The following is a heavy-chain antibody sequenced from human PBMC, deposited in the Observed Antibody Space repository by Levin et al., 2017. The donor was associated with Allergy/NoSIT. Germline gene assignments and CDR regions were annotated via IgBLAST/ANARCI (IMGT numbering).Heavy chain of an antibody. CDR1: GFTFSSYG. V-gene: IGHV3-30*18. J-gene: IGHJ6*02. CDR2: ISYDGSNK. Sequence: GESLKISCAASGFTFSSYGMHWVRQAPGKGLEWVAVISYDGSNKYYADSVKGRFTISRDNSKNTLYLQMNSLRAEDTAVYYCAKDRYDSSSSYWPRIYYYYGMDVWGQGTTVTVSS. CDR3: AKDRYDSSSSYWPRIYYYYGMDV. D-gene: IGHD6-6*01.